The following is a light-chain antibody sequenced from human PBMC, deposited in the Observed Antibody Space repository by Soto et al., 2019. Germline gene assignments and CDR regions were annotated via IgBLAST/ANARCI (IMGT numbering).Light chain of an antibody. CDR1: QTISSW. CDR3: QHYNRYSEA. V-gene: IGKV1-5*03. Sequence: DIQMTQSPSTLSGSVGDRVTITCRASQTISSWLAWYQQKPGKGPKLLIYKASTLKSGVPSRFSGSGSGTAFTLTISSLQPDDFATYYCQHYNRYSEAFGQRTKVELK. J-gene: IGKJ1*01. CDR2: KAS.